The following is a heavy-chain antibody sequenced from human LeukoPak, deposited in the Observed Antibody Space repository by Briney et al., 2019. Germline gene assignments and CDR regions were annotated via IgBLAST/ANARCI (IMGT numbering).Heavy chain of an antibody. V-gene: IGHV4-31*03. Sequence: SETLSLTCTVSGGSISSGGYYWSWIRQHPGKGLEWIGYIYYSGSTYYNPSLKSRVTISVDTSKNQFSLKLSSVTAADTAVYYCARDRVTMVRARSFYGMDVWGQGTTVTVSS. CDR3: ARDRVTMVRARSFYGMDV. CDR1: GGSISSGGYY. J-gene: IGHJ6*02. CDR2: IYYSGST. D-gene: IGHD3-10*01.